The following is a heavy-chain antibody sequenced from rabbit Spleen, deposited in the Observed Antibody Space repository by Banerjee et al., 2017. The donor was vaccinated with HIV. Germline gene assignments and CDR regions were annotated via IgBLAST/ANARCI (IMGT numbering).Heavy chain of an antibody. J-gene: IGHJ4*01. CDR2: INAATAKP. CDR1: GFSFSDRDV. V-gene: IGHV1S45*01. CDR3: ARDLVGVIGWNFYL. D-gene: IGHD1-1*01. Sequence: EQLEESGGGLVQPEGSLTLTCKASGFSFSDRDVMCWVRQAPGKGLEWIACINAATAKPVYATWAKGRFTISRTSSTTVTLRMTSLTAADTATYFCARDLVGVIGWNFYLWGPGTLVTVS.